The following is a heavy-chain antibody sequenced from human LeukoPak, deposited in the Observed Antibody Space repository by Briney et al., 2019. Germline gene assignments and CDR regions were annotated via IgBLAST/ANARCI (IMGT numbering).Heavy chain of an antibody. V-gene: IGHV3-30*03. CDR1: GFAFSSYG. CDR2: ISYDGSNK. D-gene: IGHD2-2*02. CDR3: ARMRYVPAAIPGGY. Sequence: PGGSLRLSCAASGFAFSSYGMHWVRQAPGKGLEWVAVISYDGSNKYYTDSVKGRFTISRDNSKNTLYLQMNSLRAEDTAVYYCARMRYVPAAIPGGYWGQGTLVTVSS. J-gene: IGHJ4*02.